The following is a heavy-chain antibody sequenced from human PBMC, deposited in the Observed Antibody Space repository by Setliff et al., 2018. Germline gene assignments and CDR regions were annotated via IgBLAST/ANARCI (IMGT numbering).Heavy chain of an antibody. CDR2: IGHTGSI. V-gene: IGHV4-38-2*02. CDR1: GYSIGSGYI. CDR3: ARDLGHGGDSDY. Sequence: KASETLSLTCTASGYSIGSGYIWGWIRQPPGKGLEWVGNIGHTGSINYNPSLKSRLTISRDTSKNQVSLKLNSVTATDTAVYYCARDLGHGGDSDYWGQGILVTVSS. D-gene: IGHD2-21*02. J-gene: IGHJ4*02.